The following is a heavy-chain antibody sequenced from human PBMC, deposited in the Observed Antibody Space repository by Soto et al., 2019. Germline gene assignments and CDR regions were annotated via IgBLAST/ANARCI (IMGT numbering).Heavy chain of an antibody. D-gene: IGHD3-3*01. V-gene: IGHV3-23*01. CDR1: GFTFSSYA. CDR3: AKGVYITIFGVVIMFDY. Sequence: GGSLRLSCAASGFTFSSYAMSWVRQAPGKGLEWVSAISGSGGSTYYADSVKGRFTISRDISKNTLYLQMNSLRAEDTAVYYCAKGVYITIFGVVIMFDYWGQGTLVTVSS. CDR2: ISGSGGST. J-gene: IGHJ4*02.